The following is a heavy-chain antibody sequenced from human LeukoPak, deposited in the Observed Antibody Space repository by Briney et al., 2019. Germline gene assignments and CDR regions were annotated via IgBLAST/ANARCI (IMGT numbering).Heavy chain of an antibody. D-gene: IGHD6-19*01. V-gene: IGHV4-59*01. CDR2: IYYSGST. CDR1: GGSISSYY. CDR3: ARGGGAVAARPGAFDI. Sequence: SETLSLTCTVSGGSISSYYWSWTRQPPGKGLEWIGYIYYSGSTNYNPSLKSRVTISVDTSKNQFSLKLSSVTAADTVVYYCARGGGAVAARPGAFDIWGQGTMVTVSS. J-gene: IGHJ3*02.